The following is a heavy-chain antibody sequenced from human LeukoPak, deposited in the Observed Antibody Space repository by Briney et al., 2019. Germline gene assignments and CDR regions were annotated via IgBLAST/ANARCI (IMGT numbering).Heavy chain of an antibody. D-gene: IGHD2-2*02. J-gene: IGHJ6*02. V-gene: IGHV7-4-1*02. CDR1: GYTFTSYA. CDR2: INTNTGNP. Sequence: ASVKVSCKASGYTFTSYAMNWVRQAPGQGLEWMGWINTNTGNPTYAQGFTGRFVFSLDTSVSTAYLQISSLKAEDTAVYYCARPRIYCSSTSCYTSYYYGMDVWGQETTVTVSS. CDR3: ARPRIYCSSTSCYTSYYYGMDV.